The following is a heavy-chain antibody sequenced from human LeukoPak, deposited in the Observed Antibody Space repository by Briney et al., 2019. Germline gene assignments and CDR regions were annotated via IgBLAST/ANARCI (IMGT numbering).Heavy chain of an antibody. Sequence: QPGGSLRLSCAASGFTVSSNYMSWVRQAPGKGLEWVSAISGSGGSTYYADSVKGRFTISRDNSKNTLYLQMNSLRAEDTAVYYCAKGGVDTAMVTVYYYYGMDVWGQGTTVTVSS. CDR3: AKGGVDTAMVTVYYYYGMDV. D-gene: IGHD5-18*01. J-gene: IGHJ6*02. CDR2: ISGSGGST. V-gene: IGHV3-23*01. CDR1: GFTVSSNY.